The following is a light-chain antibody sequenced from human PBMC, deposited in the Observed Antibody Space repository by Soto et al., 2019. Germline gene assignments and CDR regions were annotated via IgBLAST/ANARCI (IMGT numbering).Light chain of an antibody. Sequence: EIVLTRSPGTLSVSLGERATLSCKASQTLPDSYLAWYHLKPGQAPRLVIYGASVRAPGIPDRFSGSGSVTDFSLTISRVDHEDVGVYFCQHYGISPLFVFGPGTTGDVK. CDR1: QTLPDSY. V-gene: IGKV3-20*01. CDR2: GAS. CDR3: QHYGISPLFV. J-gene: IGKJ3*01.